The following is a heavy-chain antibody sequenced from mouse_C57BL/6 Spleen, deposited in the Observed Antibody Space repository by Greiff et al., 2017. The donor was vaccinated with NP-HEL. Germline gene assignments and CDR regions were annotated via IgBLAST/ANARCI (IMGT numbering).Heavy chain of an antibody. Sequence: QVQLQQSGAELVKPGASVKISCKASGYAFSSYWMNWVKQRPGKGLEWIGQIYPGDGDTNYNGKFKGKATLTADKSSSTAYMQLSSLTSEDSAGYFCERGSRGYAMDYWGQGNSVTVSS. CDR1: GYAFSSYW. CDR3: ERGSRGYAMDY. D-gene: IGHD1-1*01. CDR2: IYPGDGDT. J-gene: IGHJ4*01. V-gene: IGHV1-80*01.